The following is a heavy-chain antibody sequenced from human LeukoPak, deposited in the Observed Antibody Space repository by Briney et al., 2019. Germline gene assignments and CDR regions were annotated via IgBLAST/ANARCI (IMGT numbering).Heavy chain of an antibody. D-gene: IGHD2-21*02. Sequence: PSETLSLTCTVSGGSISSYYWSWIRQPPGKGLEWIGYIYYSGSTNYNPSLKSRVTISVDTSKNQFSLKLSSVTAADTAVYYCARGCGGDCYWTHYYFDYWSQGTLVTVSS. J-gene: IGHJ4*02. CDR3: ARGCGGDCYWTHYYFDY. CDR2: IYYSGST. V-gene: IGHV4-59*08. CDR1: GGSISSYY.